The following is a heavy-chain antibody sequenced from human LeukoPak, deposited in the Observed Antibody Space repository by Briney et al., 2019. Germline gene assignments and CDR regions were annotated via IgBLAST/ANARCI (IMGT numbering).Heavy chain of an antibody. J-gene: IGHJ3*02. V-gene: IGHV3-53*01. CDR1: GFTVSSNY. Sequence: GESLRLSCAASGFTVSSNYMSWVRQAPGKGLEWVSIIYSGGSTFYADSVKGRFTISRDNSKNTLDLQMNSLRAEDTAVYYCARGGSYLSAFDIWGQGTMVTVSS. CDR3: ARGGSYLSAFDI. D-gene: IGHD1-26*01. CDR2: IYSGGST.